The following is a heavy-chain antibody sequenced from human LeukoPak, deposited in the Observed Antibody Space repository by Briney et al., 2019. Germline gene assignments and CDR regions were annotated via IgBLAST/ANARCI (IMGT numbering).Heavy chain of an antibody. CDR2: IIPIFCTA. CDR3: ARDSSSWYTGGAFDI. J-gene: IGHJ3*02. D-gene: IGHD6-13*01. CDR1: GGTFSSYA. V-gene: IGHV1-69*13. Sequence: SVKVSCKASGGTFSSYAISWVRQAPGQGLEWMGGIIPIFCTANYAQKFQGRVTITADEPTSTAYMELSSLRSEDTAVYYCARDSSSWYTGGAFDIWGQGTMVTVSS.